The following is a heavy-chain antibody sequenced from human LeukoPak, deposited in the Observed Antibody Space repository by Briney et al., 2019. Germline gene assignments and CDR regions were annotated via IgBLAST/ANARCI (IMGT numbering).Heavy chain of an antibody. V-gene: IGHV1-2*02. CDR1: GYTFTSYY. CDR2: INPNSGGT. CDR3: ARVPLGWELIGLDY. D-gene: IGHD1-26*01. J-gene: IGHJ4*02. Sequence: ASVKVSCKASGYTFTSYYMHWVRQAPGQGLEWMGWINPNSGGTNYAQKFQGRVTMTRDTSISTAYMELSRLRSDDTAVYYCARVPLGWELIGLDYWGQGTLVTVSS.